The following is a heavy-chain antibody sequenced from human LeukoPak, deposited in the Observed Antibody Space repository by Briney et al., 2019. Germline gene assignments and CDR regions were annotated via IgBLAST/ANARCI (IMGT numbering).Heavy chain of an antibody. J-gene: IGHJ6*03. V-gene: IGHV3-64*01. Sequence: PGGSLRLSCAASGFTFTNHAMQWVRQAPGKGLEYVSAISGNGGSTYYANSVKGRFTISRDNSKKTFYLQMGSLRPEDMAVYYCARAGVVRYVAWLINYYMDVWGKGTTVTVSS. CDR2: ISGNGGST. CDR3: ARAGVVRYVAWLINYYMDV. D-gene: IGHD3-9*01. CDR1: GFTFTNHA.